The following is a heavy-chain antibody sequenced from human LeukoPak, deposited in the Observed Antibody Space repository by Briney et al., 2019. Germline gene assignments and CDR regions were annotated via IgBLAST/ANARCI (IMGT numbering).Heavy chain of an antibody. V-gene: IGHV3-23*01. CDR3: AKDFDYYDTSGYFFLAVFDY. CDR1: GFTFNNYA. CDR2: ISGSGATT. J-gene: IGHJ4*02. D-gene: IGHD3-22*01. Sequence: GGSLRLSCAASGFTFNNYAMTWVRQAPGKGLEWVSAISGSGATTYYADSVKGRFTISRDSSKNTLYLEMSSLRAEDTAVYYCAKDFDYYDTSGYFFLAVFDYWGQGTLVTVSS.